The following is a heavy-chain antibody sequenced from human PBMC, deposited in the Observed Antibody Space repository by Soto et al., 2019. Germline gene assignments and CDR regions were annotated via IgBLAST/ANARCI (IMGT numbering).Heavy chain of an antibody. CDR2: IYYSGST. J-gene: IGHJ4*02. D-gene: IGHD1-26*01. CDR3: ARHRNVVGANLLFDY. Sequence: SETLSLTCTVSGGSISSYYWSWIRQPPGKGLEWIGYIYYSGSTNYNPSLKSRVTISVDTSKNQFSLKLSSVTAADTAVYYCARHRNVVGANLLFDYWGQGTLVTVSS. V-gene: IGHV4-59*08. CDR1: GGSISSYY.